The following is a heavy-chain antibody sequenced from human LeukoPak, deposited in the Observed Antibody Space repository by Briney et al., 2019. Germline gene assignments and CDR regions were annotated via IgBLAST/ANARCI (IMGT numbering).Heavy chain of an antibody. CDR2: IYHSGST. V-gene: IGHV4-38-2*01. Sequence: GSLRLSCAASGFTFSSYSMNWVRQAPGKGLEWIGSIYHSGSTYYNPSLKSRVTISVDTSKNQFSLKLSSVTAADTAVYYCARVYSSSLFDYWGQGTLVTVSS. CDR1: GFTFSSYS. CDR3: ARVYSSSLFDY. J-gene: IGHJ4*02. D-gene: IGHD6-13*01.